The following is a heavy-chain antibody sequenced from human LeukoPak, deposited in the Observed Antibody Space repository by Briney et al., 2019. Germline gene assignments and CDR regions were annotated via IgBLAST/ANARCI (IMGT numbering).Heavy chain of an antibody. D-gene: IGHD2-15*01. J-gene: IGHJ3*02. CDR2: IHTSGST. CDR1: GGSITSYY. CDR3: ASEYRSHDAFDI. Sequence: SETLSLTCTVSGGSITSYYWSWIRQPAGKGLEWIGRIHTSGSTNYNPSLKSRVTMSEDTSKNQFSLKLSSVAAADTAVYYCASEYRSHDAFDIWGQGTMVTVSS. V-gene: IGHV4-4*07.